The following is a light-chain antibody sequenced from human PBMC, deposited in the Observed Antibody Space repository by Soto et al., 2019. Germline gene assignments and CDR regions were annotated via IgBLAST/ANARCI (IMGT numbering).Light chain of an antibody. V-gene: IGLV2-23*02. CDR2: DVT. CDR1: NNDVGSYDL. J-gene: IGLJ2*01. CDR3: SSFVGGDSFDVI. Sequence: QSALTQPASVSGSPGQSITISCTGTNNDVGSYDLVSWYRQSPGEAPKLIIYDVTKRPSGVSDRFSASKSGNTASLTISGLRADDEAVYYCSSFVGGDSFDVIFGGGTKLTVL.